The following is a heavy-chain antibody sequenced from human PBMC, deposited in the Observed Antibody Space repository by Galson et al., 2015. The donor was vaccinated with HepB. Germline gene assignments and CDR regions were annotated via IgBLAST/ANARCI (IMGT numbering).Heavy chain of an antibody. CDR2: TYYRSQWYN. D-gene: IGHD6-19*01. J-gene: IGHJ4*02. CDR3: AREDGGIAVPGFDY. Sequence: CAISGDSVSSRRAAWNWLRQSPSTGPEWLGRTYYRSQWYNDYAVSVKSRIIINPDTSKNQFSLQLNSLTPEDTAVYYCAREDGGIAVPGFDYWGQGTLVTVSS. CDR1: GDSVSSRRAA. V-gene: IGHV6-1*01.